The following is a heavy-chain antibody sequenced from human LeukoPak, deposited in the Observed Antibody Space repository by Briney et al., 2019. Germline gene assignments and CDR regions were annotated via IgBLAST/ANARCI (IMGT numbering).Heavy chain of an antibody. J-gene: IGHJ4*02. CDR3: VRGDGDLFDY. CDR2: ISKTSTNI. Sequence: PGGSLRLSCAASGFTFRTYNMNWVRQAPGKGLEWVSFISKTSTNIYYGGSVRGRFTISRDNAKDSIHLQMSSLRAEDTAVYYCVRGDGDLFDYWGQGTLVPVSS. CDR1: GFTFRTYN. V-gene: IGHV3-21*06. D-gene: IGHD4-17*01.